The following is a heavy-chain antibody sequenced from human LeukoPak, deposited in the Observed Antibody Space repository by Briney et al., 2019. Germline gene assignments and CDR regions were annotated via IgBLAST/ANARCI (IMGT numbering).Heavy chain of an antibody. CDR2: ISSNGGST. J-gene: IGHJ4*02. CDR3: ARGVGEYCSGGSCPTVNYFDY. D-gene: IGHD2-15*01. Sequence: GGSLRLSCAASGFTFSSYAMHWVRQAPGKGLEYVSAISSNGGSTYYANSVKGRFTISRDNSKNTLYLQMGSRRAEDMAVCYCARGVGEYCSGGSCPTVNYFDYWGQGTLVTVSS. CDR1: GFTFSSYA. V-gene: IGHV3-64*01.